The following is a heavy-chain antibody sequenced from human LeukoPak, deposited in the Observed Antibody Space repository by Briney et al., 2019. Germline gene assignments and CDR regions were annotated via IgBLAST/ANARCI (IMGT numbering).Heavy chain of an antibody. V-gene: IGHV4-39*01. CDR2: IYYSGST. CDR3: ARTVTWDI. CDR1: GGSISSSSYS. J-gene: IGHJ3*02. Sequence: SETLSLTCTVSGGSISSSSYSWGWIRQPPGKGLEWIGSIYYSGSTYYNPSLKSRVTISVDTSKNQFSLKLSSVTAADTAVYYCARTVTWDIWGQGTMVTVSS. D-gene: IGHD3-16*02.